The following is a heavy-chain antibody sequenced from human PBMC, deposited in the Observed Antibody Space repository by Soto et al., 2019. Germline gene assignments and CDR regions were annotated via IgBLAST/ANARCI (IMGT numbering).Heavy chain of an antibody. CDR2: IIPIFGTA. J-gene: IGHJ3*02. D-gene: IGHD6-19*01. CDR3: ARARQQWLVLTAAFDI. Sequence: QVQLVQSGAEVKKPGSSVKVSCKASGGTFSSYAISCVRQAPGQGLEWMGGIIPIFGTANYAQKFQGRVTITADESTSTAYMELSSLRSEDTAVYYCARARQQWLVLTAAFDIWGQGTMVTVSS. CDR1: GGTFSSYA. V-gene: IGHV1-69*01.